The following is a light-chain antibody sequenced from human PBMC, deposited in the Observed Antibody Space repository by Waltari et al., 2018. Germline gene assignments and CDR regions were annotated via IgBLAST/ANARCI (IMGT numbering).Light chain of an antibody. CDR3: ATWDASLTGWV. Sequence: QSVLTQPPSASGTPGQRVTISCSGSSSNIGRNPVNWYQQLPGTAPKLLIHSNNQRPSGVPVLFSVSKSGLSASLAISGLQSEDEADYYCATWDASLTGWVFGGGTKLTVL. CDR2: SNN. J-gene: IGLJ2*01. V-gene: IGLV1-44*01. CDR1: SSNIGRNP.